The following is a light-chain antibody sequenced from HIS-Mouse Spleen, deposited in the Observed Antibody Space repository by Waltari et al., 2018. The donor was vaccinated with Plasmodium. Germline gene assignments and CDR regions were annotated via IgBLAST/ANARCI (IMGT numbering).Light chain of an antibody. CDR1: SRAVGGYNY. CDR2: EVS. V-gene: IGLV2-14*01. CDR3: SSYTSSSTPWV. Sequence: QSALTQPASVSGSPGQSITVSCTGTSRAVGGYNYVSGYQQHPGQAPKLIIYEVSNRPSGVSNRFSGSKSGNTASLTISGLQAEDEADYYCSSYTSSSTPWVFGGGTKLTVL. J-gene: IGLJ3*02.